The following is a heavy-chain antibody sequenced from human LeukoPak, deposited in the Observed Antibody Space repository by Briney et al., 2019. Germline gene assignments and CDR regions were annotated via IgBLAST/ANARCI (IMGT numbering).Heavy chain of an antibody. CDR3: ARDRSGEDV. Sequence: GGSLRLSCAASGFTFSSYSMNWVRQPPGKGLEWVSYISSSSSTIYYADSVKGRFTISRDNAKNSLYLQMNSLRAEDTAVYYCARDRSGEDVWGQGTTVTVSS. D-gene: IGHD3-10*01. J-gene: IGHJ6*02. CDR2: ISSSSSTI. CDR1: GFTFSSYS. V-gene: IGHV3-48*01.